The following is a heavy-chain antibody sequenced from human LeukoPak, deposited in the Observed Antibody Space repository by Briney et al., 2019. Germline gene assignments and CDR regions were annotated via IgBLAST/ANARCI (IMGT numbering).Heavy chain of an antibody. J-gene: IGHJ6*03. D-gene: IGHD6-6*01. CDR2: ISHSGST. V-gene: IGHV4-34*01. Sequence: KASETPSLTCTVSGGSISSYYWSWIRQPPGKGLEWIGEISHSGSTNYNPSLKSRVTISVDTSKNQFSLKLSSVTAADTAVYYCARDLLYSSSSYYYYMDVWGKGTTVTVSS. CDR3: ARDLLYSSSSYYYYMDV. CDR1: GGSISSYY.